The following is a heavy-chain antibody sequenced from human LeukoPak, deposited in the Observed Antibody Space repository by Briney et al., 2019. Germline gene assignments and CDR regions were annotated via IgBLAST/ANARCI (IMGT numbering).Heavy chain of an antibody. CDR2: ISYDGSNK. CDR3: ARDHYLDAFDI. J-gene: IGHJ3*02. CDR1: GFTFSSYG. V-gene: IGHV3-30*03. Sequence: GGSLRLSCAASGFTFSSYGMHWVRQAPGKGLEWVAVISYDGSNKYYADSVKGRFTISRDNAKNSLYLQMNSLRAEDTAVYYCARDHYLDAFDIWGQGTMVTVSS. D-gene: IGHD2/OR15-2a*01.